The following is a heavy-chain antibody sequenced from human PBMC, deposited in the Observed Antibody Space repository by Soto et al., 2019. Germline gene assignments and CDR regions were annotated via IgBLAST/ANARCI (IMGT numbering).Heavy chain of an antibody. CDR1: GGSIISYD. CDR3: ARGRYYSNAYYYYYMDV. V-gene: IGHV4-59*08. CDR2: IYYSGST. Sequence: PSETLSVTCTVSGGSIISYDWSWIRQPPGKGLEWIGYIYYSGSTNYNPSLKSRVTISVDTSKNQFSLKLSSVTAADTAVYYCARGRYYSNAYYYYYMDVWGKGTTVTVSS. D-gene: IGHD4-4*01. J-gene: IGHJ6*03.